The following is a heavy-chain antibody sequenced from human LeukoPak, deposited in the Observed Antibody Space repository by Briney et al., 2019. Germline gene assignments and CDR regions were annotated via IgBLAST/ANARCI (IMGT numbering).Heavy chain of an antibody. Sequence: PGGSLRLSCAASGFTLSNYAMHWVRQAPGKGLEWVTVISTDGKDKKYAHSVKGRFAISRDNSKNTLDLQMNSLRAEDTAVYFCAKDQKWGPADYYFDSWGQGTLVTVSS. CDR3: AKDQKWGPADYYFDS. CDR2: ISTDGKDK. CDR1: GFTLSNYA. J-gene: IGHJ4*02. D-gene: IGHD2-2*01. V-gene: IGHV3-30*18.